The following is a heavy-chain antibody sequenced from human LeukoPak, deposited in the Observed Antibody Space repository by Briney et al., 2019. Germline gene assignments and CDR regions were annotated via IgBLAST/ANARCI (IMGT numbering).Heavy chain of an antibody. D-gene: IGHD6-6*01. J-gene: IGHJ4*02. V-gene: IGHV3-30*18. Sequence: GGSLRLSCAASGFTFSSYGMHWVRQAPGKGLEWVTVISYDGSNKYYADSVKGPFTISRDNSKNTLYLQMNSLRAEDTAVYYCAKVSLYSSSSHFDYWGQGTLVTVSS. CDR2: ISYDGSNK. CDR1: GFTFSSYG. CDR3: AKVSLYSSSSHFDY.